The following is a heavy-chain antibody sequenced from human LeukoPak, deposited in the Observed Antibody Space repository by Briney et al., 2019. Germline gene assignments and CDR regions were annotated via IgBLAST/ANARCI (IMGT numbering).Heavy chain of an antibody. CDR1: GFTFSSYW. J-gene: IGHJ6*02. Sequence: GGSLRLSCAASGFTFSSYWMSWVRQAPGKGLEWVANIKQDGSEKYYVDSVKGRFTISRDNAKNSLYLQMNSLRAEDTAVYYCARDSIDIAVAGTVYYYYYGMDVWGQGTTVTVSS. D-gene: IGHD6-19*01. CDR2: IKQDGSEK. CDR3: ARDSIDIAVAGTVYYYYYGMDV. V-gene: IGHV3-7*01.